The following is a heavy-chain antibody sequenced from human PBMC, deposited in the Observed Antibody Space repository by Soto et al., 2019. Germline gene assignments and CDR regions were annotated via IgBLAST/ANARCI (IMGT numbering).Heavy chain of an antibody. CDR1: GFTFSAYV. V-gene: IGHV3-23*01. Sequence: EVEVLESGGGLVQPGGSLRLSCAASGFTFSAYVMSWVRQAPGKGLEWVSSITSSGGGTYYADSGKGRFTVSRDNSKNPVYLQMNSLRDEDTAVYYCAKLTAAWGQGALVTVSS. D-gene: IGHD6-13*01. J-gene: IGHJ4*02. CDR3: AKLTAA. CDR2: ITSSGGGT.